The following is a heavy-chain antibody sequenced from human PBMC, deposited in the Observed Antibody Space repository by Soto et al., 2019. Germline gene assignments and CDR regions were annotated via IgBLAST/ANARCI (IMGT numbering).Heavy chain of an antibody. V-gene: IGHV2-5*02. J-gene: IGHJ4*02. D-gene: IGHD6-6*01. CDR1: GFSLTTNGVG. CDR2: IYYDGDK. Sequence: QITMKESGPPLVKPTQTLTLTCTFSGFSLTTNGVGVGWIRQPPGKALEWLAVIYYDGDKRYSPSLMSRLTITRDARKNQVGLRMTNMDPVDTATYYCVHRSISTRPNYYDLWGQGTLVTVSS. CDR3: VHRSISTRPNYYDL.